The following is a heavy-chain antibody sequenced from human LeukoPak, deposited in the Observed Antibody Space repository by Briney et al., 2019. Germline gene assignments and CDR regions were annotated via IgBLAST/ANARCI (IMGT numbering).Heavy chain of an antibody. CDR2: INHSGST. J-gene: IGHJ6*03. V-gene: IGHV4-34*01. CDR1: IDSFTNYY. Sequence: TSETLSLTCAVYIDSFTNYYWSWIRQPPGKGLEWIGEINHSGSTNYNPSLKSRVTISVDTSKNQFSLKLSSVTAADTAVYYCARGDYGPCMDVWGKGTTVTISS. D-gene: IGHD4-17*01. CDR3: ARGDYGPCMDV.